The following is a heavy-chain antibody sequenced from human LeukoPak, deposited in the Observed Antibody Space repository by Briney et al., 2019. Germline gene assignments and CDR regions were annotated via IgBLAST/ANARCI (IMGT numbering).Heavy chain of an antibody. CDR2: IKHDGSDK. CDR3: VNLGYSD. CDR1: GFTFRSYW. D-gene: IGHD5-12*01. V-gene: IGHV3-7*01. Sequence: PGGSLRLSCAASGFTFRSYWMSWLRQAPGKGLEWVANIKHDGSDKYYVDSVKGRFTLSRDNAKNSVYLQMNSLRVEDTAVYYCVNLGYSDGGQGTLVTVSS. J-gene: IGHJ4*02.